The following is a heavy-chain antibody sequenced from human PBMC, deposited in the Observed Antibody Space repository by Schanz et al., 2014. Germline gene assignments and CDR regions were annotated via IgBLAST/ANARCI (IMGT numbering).Heavy chain of an antibody. CDR2: INTADTT. CDR1: GFTLSSYA. CDR3: AKDMNREATAPES. V-gene: IGHV3-23*04. J-gene: IGHJ5*02. Sequence: EVRLVESGGGLVEPGGSLRLSCSGSGFTLSSYALSWVRQSPGKGLEWVSAINTADTTYYADSVKGRFTVSRDNSKNTVYLHMNSLRDEDTAVYYCAKDMNREATAPESWGQGTLVVVSS. D-gene: IGHD5-12*01.